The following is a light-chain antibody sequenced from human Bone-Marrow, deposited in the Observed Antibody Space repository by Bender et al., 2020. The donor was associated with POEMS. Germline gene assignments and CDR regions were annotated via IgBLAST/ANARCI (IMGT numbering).Light chain of an antibody. CDR2: YVS. Sequence: QSALTQPASVFGSPGQSITISCSGTNSDVGGYNFVSWYQQHPGKAPKLPFYYVSSRPSGISNRFSASKYGNTASLTISGLQPEDESHYYCCSYTTSDSWVFGGGTKVTVL. CDR3: CSYTTSDSWV. CDR1: NSDVGGYNF. J-gene: IGLJ3*02. V-gene: IGLV2-14*01.